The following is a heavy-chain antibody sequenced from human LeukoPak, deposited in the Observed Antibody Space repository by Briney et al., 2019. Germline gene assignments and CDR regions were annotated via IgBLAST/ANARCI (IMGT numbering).Heavy chain of an antibody. Sequence: MAGGSLRLSCAATGFTLSGHSMNWVRQAPGKGLEWVSSIGSSSSYIYYADSVKGRFTISRDNAKNSLYLQMNSLRAEDTAVYYCAKSTWSTYYFDYWGQGTLVTVSS. J-gene: IGHJ4*02. V-gene: IGHV3-21*06. CDR3: AKSTWSTYYFDY. D-gene: IGHD5/OR15-5a*01. CDR1: GFTLSGHS. CDR2: IGSSSSYI.